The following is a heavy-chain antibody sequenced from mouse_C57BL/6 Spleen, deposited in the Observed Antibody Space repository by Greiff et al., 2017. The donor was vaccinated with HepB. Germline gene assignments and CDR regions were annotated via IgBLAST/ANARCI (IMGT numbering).Heavy chain of an antibody. CDR1: GFTFSSYA. D-gene: IGHD1-1*01. CDR3: ARDYGSVYFDV. J-gene: IGHJ1*03. CDR2: ISDGGSYT. V-gene: IGHV5-4*01. Sequence: EVQLVESGGGLVKPGGSLKLSCAASGFTFSSYAMSWVRQTPEKRLEWVATISDGGSYTYYPDNVKGRFTISRDNAKNNLYLQMSTLKSEDTAMYDCARDYGSVYFDVWGTGTTVTVSS.